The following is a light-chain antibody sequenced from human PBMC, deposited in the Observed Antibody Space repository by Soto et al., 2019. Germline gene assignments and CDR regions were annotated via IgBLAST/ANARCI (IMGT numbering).Light chain of an antibody. CDR2: DVS. CDR1: NSDICCYYY. CDR3: STYTTSNIRQIV. Sequence: QSDLTQPASVSWIPGQLITISLTGTNSDICCYYYGTWYKQHLGKSPKFMIYDVSSRPSGVSNRFSGSKSGNTASLTIFVLQAEDEADYYWSTYTTSNIRQIVFGTGTNVNV. J-gene: IGLJ1*01. V-gene: IGLV2-14*01.